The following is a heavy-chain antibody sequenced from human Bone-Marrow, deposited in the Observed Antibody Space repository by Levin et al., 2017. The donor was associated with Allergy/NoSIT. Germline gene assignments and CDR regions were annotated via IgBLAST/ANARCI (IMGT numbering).Heavy chain of an antibody. CDR1: GGSFSGYY. J-gene: IGHJ6*02. CDR3: ARGPKLAAAGPKGYYYGMDV. Sequence: SQTLSLTCAVYGGSFSGYYWSWIRQPPGKGLEWIGEINHSGSTNYNPSLKSRVTISVDTSKNQFSLKLSSVTAADTAVYYCARGPKLAAAGPKGYYYGMDVWGQGTTVTVSS. CDR2: INHSGST. D-gene: IGHD6-13*01. V-gene: IGHV4-34*01.